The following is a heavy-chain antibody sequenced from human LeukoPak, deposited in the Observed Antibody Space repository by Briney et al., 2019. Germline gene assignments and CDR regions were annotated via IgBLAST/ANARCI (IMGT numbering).Heavy chain of an antibody. J-gene: IGHJ4*02. Sequence: PGGSLRLSCAASGFTFSSYGMHWVRQAPGKGLEWVAFIRYDGSNKYYADSVKGRFTISRDNSKNTLYLQMNSLRAEDTAVYYCAKDRLSTPTDSDYWGQGTLVTVSS. V-gene: IGHV3-30*02. D-gene: IGHD4-17*01. CDR1: GFTFSSYG. CDR2: IRYDGSNK. CDR3: AKDRLSTPTDSDY.